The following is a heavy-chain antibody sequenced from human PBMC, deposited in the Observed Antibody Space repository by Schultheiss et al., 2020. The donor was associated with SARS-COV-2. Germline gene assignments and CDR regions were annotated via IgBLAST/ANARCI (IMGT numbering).Heavy chain of an antibody. D-gene: IGHD2-21*02. CDR1: GFTFDDYG. Sequence: GGSLRLSCAASGFTFDDYGMSWVRQAPGKGLVWVSRINSDGSSTSYADSVKGRFTISRDNSKNTLYLQMNSLRAEDTAVYYCARPSVVTARSWYFDLWGRGTLVTVSS. J-gene: IGHJ2*01. V-gene: IGHV3-74*01. CDR2: INSDGSST. CDR3: ARPSVVTARSWYFDL.